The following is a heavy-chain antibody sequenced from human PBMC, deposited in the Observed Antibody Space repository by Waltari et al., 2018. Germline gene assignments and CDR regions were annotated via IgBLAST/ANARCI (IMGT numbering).Heavy chain of an antibody. CDR3: ARVATKTYSSPVPGRPYYYGMDV. Sequence: EEQLVESGGGLAQPGASLRLSCAAFGFTFSRYWMDWVRQAPGKGLVWVSRISSDGSSTTYADSVKGRFTISRDNAKNTLYVQMNRLRAEDTAVYYCARVATKTYSSPVPGRPYYYGMDVWGQGTTVTVSS. V-gene: IGHV3-74*01. D-gene: IGHD3-22*01. CDR2: ISSDGSST. CDR1: GFTFSRYW. J-gene: IGHJ6*02.